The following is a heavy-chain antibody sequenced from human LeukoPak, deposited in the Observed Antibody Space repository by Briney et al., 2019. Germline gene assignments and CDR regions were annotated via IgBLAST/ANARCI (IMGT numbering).Heavy chain of an antibody. CDR1: GFTFSSYE. Sequence: PGGSLRLSCAASGFTFSSYEINWVRHPPGKGMEWVSYISSSASTIYYADSVKGRFTISRDNAKNSLYLQMNSLRAEDTAVYYCARGFRYCSSTSCHALDYWGQGTLVTVSS. CDR3: ARGFRYCSSTSCHALDY. V-gene: IGHV3-48*03. CDR2: ISSSASTI. J-gene: IGHJ4*02. D-gene: IGHD2-2*01.